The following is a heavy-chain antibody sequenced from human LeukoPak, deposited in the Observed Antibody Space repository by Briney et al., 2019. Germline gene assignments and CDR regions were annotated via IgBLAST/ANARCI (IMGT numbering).Heavy chain of an antibody. CDR2: ISASGGPGT. CDR3: ARGSSTLTRHLDY. CDR1: GFSFSDHS. Sequence: QTGGSLRLSCAASGFSFSDHSMTWVRQAPGKGLQFVAIISASGGPGTYNTDSVRGRFTISRDNSKNTLYLQMNSLGAEDTARYYCARGSSTLTRHLDYWGQGTPVTISS. D-gene: IGHD4-17*01. J-gene: IGHJ4*02. V-gene: IGHV3-23*01.